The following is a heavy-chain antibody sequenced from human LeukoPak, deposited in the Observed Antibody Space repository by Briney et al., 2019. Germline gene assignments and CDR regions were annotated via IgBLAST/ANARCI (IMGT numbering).Heavy chain of an antibody. J-gene: IGHJ4*02. CDR1: GYTFTSYG. V-gene: IGHV1-2*02. D-gene: IGHD6-13*01. Sequence: ASVKVSCKASGYTFTSYGISWVRQAPGQGLEWMGWINPNSGGTNYAQKFQGRVTMTRDTSISTAYMELSRLRSDDTAVYYCARAYEAAAGDWGQGTLVTVSS. CDR2: INPNSGGT. CDR3: ARAYEAAAGD.